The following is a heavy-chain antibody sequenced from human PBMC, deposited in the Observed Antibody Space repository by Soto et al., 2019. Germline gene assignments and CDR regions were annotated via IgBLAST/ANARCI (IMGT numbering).Heavy chain of an antibody. J-gene: IGHJ6*03. V-gene: IGHV4-59*01. CDR3: ARGRHYYGSGSYYKGYYYYYYMDV. CDR1: GCSISSYY. CDR2: IYYSGST. Sequence: PSETLSLTCTVSGCSISSYYWSWIRQPPGKGLEWIGYIYYSGSTNYNPSLKSRVTISVDTSKNQFSLKLSSVTAADTAVYYCARGRHYYGSGSYYKGYYYYYYMDVWGKGTTVTVSS. D-gene: IGHD3-10*01.